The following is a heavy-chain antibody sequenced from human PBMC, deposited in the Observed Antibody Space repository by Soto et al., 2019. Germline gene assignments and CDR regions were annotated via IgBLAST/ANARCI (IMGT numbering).Heavy chain of an antibody. D-gene: IGHD2-21*02. CDR1: GYTFTSYG. CDR3: ARDRMVAPYCGGDCSLYY. Sequence: ASVKVSCKASGYTFTSYGISWVRQAPGQGLEWMGWISAYNGNTNYAQKLQGRVTMTTDTSTSTAYMELRSLRSDDTAVYYCARDRMVAPYCGGDCSLYYWGQGTLVTVSS. CDR2: ISAYNGNT. J-gene: IGHJ4*02. V-gene: IGHV1-18*01.